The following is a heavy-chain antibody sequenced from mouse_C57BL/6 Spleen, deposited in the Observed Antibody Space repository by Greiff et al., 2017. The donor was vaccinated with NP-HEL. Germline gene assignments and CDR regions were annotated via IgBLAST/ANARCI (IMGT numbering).Heavy chain of an antibody. CDR2: IYPRSGNT. D-gene: IGHD1-1*01. J-gene: IGHJ4*01. Sequence: VKLMESGAELARPGASVKLSCKASGYTFTSYGISWVKQRTGQGLEWIGEIYPRSGNTYYNEKFKGKATLTADKSSSTAYMELRSLTSEDSAVYFCARPGSSSLYYAMDYWGQGTSVTVSS. CDR1: GYTFTSYG. V-gene: IGHV1-81*01. CDR3: ARPGSSSLYYAMDY.